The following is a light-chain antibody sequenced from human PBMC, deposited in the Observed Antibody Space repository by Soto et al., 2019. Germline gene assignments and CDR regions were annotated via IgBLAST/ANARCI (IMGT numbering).Light chain of an antibody. CDR1: SSNIGNNY. CDR2: DNN. CDR3: GTWDSSLTAVV. J-gene: IGLJ2*01. Sequence: QTVVTQPPSVSAAPGQKVTISCSGSSSNIGNNYVSWYRQLPGTAPKLLIYDNNQRPSGIPDRFSGSKSATSATLGITGLQTRDEADYYCGTWDSSLTAVVFGGGTKLTVL. V-gene: IGLV1-51*01.